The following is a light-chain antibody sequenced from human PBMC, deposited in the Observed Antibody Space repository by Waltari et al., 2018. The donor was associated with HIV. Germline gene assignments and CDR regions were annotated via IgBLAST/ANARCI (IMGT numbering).Light chain of an antibody. CDR3: SSYTSSSIYV. Sequence: QSALTQPASVSGSPGQSITISCPGTSSAVGGYNYVSWYQQHPGKAPKLMIYEVSNRPSGVSNRFSGSKSGNTASLTISGLQAEDEADYYCSSYTSSSIYVFGTGTKVTVL. CDR2: EVS. V-gene: IGLV2-14*01. J-gene: IGLJ1*01. CDR1: SSAVGGYNY.